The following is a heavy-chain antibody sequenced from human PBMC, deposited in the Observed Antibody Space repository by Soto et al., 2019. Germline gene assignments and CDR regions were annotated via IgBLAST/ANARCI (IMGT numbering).Heavy chain of an antibody. CDR3: ARERVYNYGGLGD. V-gene: IGHV4-59*12. CDR1: GGSISSYY. Sequence: SETLSLTCTVSGGSISSYYWSWIRQPPGKGLEWIGYIYYSGSTNYNPSLKSRVTISVDTSKNQFSLKLSSVTAADTAVYYCARERVYNYGGLGDWGQGTLVTVSS. J-gene: IGHJ4*02. CDR2: IYYSGST. D-gene: IGHD5-18*01.